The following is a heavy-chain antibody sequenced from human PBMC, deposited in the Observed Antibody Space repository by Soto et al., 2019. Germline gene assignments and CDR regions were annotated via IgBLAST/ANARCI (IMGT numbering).Heavy chain of an antibody. V-gene: IGHV4-39*01. CDR2: IYYSGST. D-gene: IGHD3-10*01. Sequence: QLQLQESGPGLVKPSETLSLTCTVSGGSISSSSYYWGWIRQPPGKGLEWIGSIYYSGSTYYNPSLKSRVTISVDTSKNQFSLKLSSVTAADTAVYYCARLRGWFGEFPGAVYWGQGTLVTVSS. J-gene: IGHJ4*02. CDR1: GGSISSSSYY. CDR3: ARLRGWFGEFPGAVY.